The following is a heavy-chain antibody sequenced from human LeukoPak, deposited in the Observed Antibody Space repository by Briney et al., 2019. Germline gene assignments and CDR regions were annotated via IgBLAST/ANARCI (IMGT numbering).Heavy chain of an antibody. CDR2: IYYSGST. J-gene: IGHJ3*02. CDR1: GGSISSSSYY. CDR3: ARPRTTGTPKGAFDI. D-gene: IGHD1-1*01. Sequence: PSETLSLTCTVSGGSISSSSYYWGWIRQPPGKGLEWIGSIYYSGSTYYNPSLKSRVTISVDTSKNQFSLKLSSVTAADTAVYYCARPRTTGTPKGAFDIWGQGTMVTVSS. V-gene: IGHV4-39*01.